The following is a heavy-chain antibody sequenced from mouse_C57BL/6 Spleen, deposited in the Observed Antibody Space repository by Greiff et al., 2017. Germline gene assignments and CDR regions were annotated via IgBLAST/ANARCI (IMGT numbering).Heavy chain of an antibody. V-gene: IGHV5-4*01. Sequence: EVQLVESGGGLVKPGGSLKLSCAASGFTFSSYAMSWVRQTPEKRLEWVATISDGGSYTYYPDNVKGRFTISRDNAKNNLYLQMSHLKSEDTAMYYCARRGGYYGSSHWYFDVWGTGTTVTVSS. CDR2: ISDGGSYT. D-gene: IGHD1-1*01. J-gene: IGHJ1*03. CDR1: GFTFSSYA. CDR3: ARRGGYYGSSHWYFDV.